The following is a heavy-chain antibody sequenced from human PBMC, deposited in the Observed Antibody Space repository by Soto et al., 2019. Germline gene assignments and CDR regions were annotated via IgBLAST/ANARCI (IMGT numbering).Heavy chain of an antibody. CDR2: IYTSGST. D-gene: IGHD3-16*01. J-gene: IGHJ4*02. Sequence: PSETLSLTCTVSGGSISSYYWSWIRQPAGKGLEWIGRIYTSGSTNYNPSLKSRVTMSVDTSKNQFSLKLSSVTAADTAVYYCARHPNEDGRGNFDYWGQGTLVTVSS. CDR1: GGSISSYY. CDR3: ARHPNEDGRGNFDY. V-gene: IGHV4-4*07.